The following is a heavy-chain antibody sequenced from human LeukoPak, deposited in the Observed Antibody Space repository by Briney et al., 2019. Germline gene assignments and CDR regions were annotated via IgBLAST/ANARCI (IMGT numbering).Heavy chain of an antibody. CDR1: GFTFSSYA. CDR3: AKSKGFLEWLSHAGFFDY. V-gene: IGHV3-23*01. D-gene: IGHD3-3*01. CDR2: ISGSGGST. J-gene: IGHJ4*02. Sequence: GGSLRLSCAASGFTFSSYAMSWVRQAPGKGLEWVSAISGSGGSTYYADSVKGRFTNSRDNSKNTLYLQMNSLRAEDTAVYYCAKSKGFLEWLSHAGFFDYWGQGTLVTVSS.